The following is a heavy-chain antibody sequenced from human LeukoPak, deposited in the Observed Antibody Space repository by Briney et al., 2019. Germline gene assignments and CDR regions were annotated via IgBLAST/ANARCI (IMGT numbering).Heavy chain of an antibody. CDR1: GGSIGAYY. CDR3: ARVKATGTTLIWDYFGMDV. V-gene: IGHV4-59*12. D-gene: IGHD1-7*01. CDR2: IFYSGTT. J-gene: IGHJ6*02. Sequence: SETLSLTCTVSGGSIGAYYWNWIRQPPGKGLEWIGYIFYSGTTKYNPSLKSRVSMTVDTSENQFSLQLNSVTPEDTAVYYCARVKATGTTLIWDYFGMDVWGQGTTVTVSS.